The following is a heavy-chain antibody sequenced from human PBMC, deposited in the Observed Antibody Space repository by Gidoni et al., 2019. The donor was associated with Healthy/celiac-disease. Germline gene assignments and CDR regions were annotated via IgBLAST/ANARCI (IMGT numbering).Heavy chain of an antibody. V-gene: IGHV3-33*01. CDR3: ARNSYSSGWYDALDY. CDR1: GFLVSSDG. D-gene: IGHD6-19*01. Sequence: VQLVASGGCVVQPGRSLRRPCAASGFLVSSDGMHWVRQAPGKGLEWVAGIWDEGSNKYYADSVKGRFTISRDNSKSTLYLQMNSLRAEDTAVYYCARNSYSSGWYDALDYWGQGTLVTVSS. CDR2: IWDEGSNK. J-gene: IGHJ4*02.